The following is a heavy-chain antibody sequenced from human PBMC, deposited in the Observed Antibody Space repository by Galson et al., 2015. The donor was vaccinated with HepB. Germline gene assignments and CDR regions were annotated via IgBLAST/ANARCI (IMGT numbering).Heavy chain of an antibody. D-gene: IGHD5-18*01. CDR1: GFTFSSYG. CDR2: IWYDGSNK. CDR3: ARDGADSYGFIFDY. J-gene: IGHJ4*02. V-gene: IGHV3-33*01. Sequence: SLRLSCAASGFTFSSYGMHWVRQAPGKGLEWVAVIWYDGSNKYYADSVKGRFTISRDNSKNTLYLQMNSLGAEDTAVYYCARDGADSYGFIFDYWGQGTLVTVSS.